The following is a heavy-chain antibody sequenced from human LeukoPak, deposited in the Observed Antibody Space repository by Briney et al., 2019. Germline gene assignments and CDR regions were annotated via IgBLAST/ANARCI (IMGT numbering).Heavy chain of an antibody. V-gene: IGHV3-73*01. J-gene: IGHJ4*02. CDR3: TRHAHTAMV. Sequence: GGSLRLSCAASGFTFSGSAMHWVRQASGKGLEWVGRIRSKANSYATAYAASVKGRFTISRDDSKNTAYLQMNSLKTEDTAVYYCTRHAHTAMVWGQGTLVTVSS. CDR2: IRSKANSYAT. D-gene: IGHD5-18*01. CDR1: GFTFSGSA.